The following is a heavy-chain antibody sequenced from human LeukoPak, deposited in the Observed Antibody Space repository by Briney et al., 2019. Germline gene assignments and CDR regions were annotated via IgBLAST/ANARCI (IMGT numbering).Heavy chain of an antibody. CDR1: GFTFSSYG. V-gene: IGHV3-33*01. D-gene: IGHD6-19*01. CDR2: IWYDGSNK. Sequence: PGGSLRLSCAASGFTFSSYGMHWVRQAPGKGLEWVAVIWYDGSNKYYADSVKGRFTISRDNSKNTLYLQMNSLRAEDTAVYYCAREGYSSGWYNYYFDYWGQGTLVTVSS. CDR3: AREGYSSGWYNYYFDY. J-gene: IGHJ4*02.